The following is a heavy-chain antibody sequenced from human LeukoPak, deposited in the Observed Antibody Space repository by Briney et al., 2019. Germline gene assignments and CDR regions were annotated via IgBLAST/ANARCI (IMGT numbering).Heavy chain of an antibody. J-gene: IGHJ3*02. D-gene: IGHD5-18*01. CDR2: IIPILGIA. CDR3: ARGGYSYRFRFAFDI. CDR1: GGTFSSYA. V-gene: IGHV1-69*04. Sequence: SVKVSCKASGGTFSSYAIGWVRQAPGQGLEWMGRIIPILGIANYAQKFQGRVTITADKSTSTAYMELSSLRSDDTAVYYCARGGYSYRFRFAFDIWGQGTMVTVSS.